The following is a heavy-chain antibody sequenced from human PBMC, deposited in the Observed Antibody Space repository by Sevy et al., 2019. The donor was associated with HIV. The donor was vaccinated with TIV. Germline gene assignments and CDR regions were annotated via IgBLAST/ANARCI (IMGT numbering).Heavy chain of an antibody. D-gene: IGHD1-26*01. CDR2: IYYSGST. Sequence: SETLSLTCTVSGGSISSSSYYWGWIRQPPGKGLEWIGSIYYSGSTYYNPSLKSRVTISVDTSKNQFSLKLNSVTAADTAVYYCARLRATDYYYGMDVWGQGTTVTVSS. J-gene: IGHJ6*02. CDR3: ARLRATDYYYGMDV. CDR1: GGSISSSSYY. V-gene: IGHV4-39*01.